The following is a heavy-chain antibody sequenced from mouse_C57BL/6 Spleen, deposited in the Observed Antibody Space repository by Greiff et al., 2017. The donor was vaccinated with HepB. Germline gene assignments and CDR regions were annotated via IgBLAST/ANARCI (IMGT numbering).Heavy chain of an antibody. CDR1: GYSFTGYY. V-gene: IGHV1-42*01. CDR3: ARRALTVDAMDY. D-gene: IGHD1-1*01. CDR2: INPSTGGT. J-gene: IGHJ4*01. Sequence: EVQLQQSGPELVKPGASVKISCKASGYSFTGYYMNWVKQSPEKSLEWIGEINPSTGGTTYNQKFKAKATLTVDKSSSTAYMQLKSLTSEDSAVYYCARRALTVDAMDYWGQGTSVTVSS.